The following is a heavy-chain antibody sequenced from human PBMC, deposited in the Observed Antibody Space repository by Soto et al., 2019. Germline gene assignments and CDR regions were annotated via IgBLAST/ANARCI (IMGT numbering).Heavy chain of an antibody. CDR2: IIPILGIA. D-gene: IGHD2-2*01. J-gene: IGHJ5*02. Sequence: GASVKVSCKASGGTFSSYTISWVRQAPGQGLEWMGRIIPILGIANYAQKFQGRVTITADKSTSTAYMELSSLRSEDTAVYYCARESGSGVVPADCWFDPWGQGTLVTVSS. CDR3: ARESGSGVVPADCWFDP. CDR1: GGTFSSYT. V-gene: IGHV1-69*04.